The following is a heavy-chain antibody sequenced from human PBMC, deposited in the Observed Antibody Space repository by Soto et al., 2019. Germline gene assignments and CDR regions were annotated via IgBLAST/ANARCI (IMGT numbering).Heavy chain of an antibody. Sequence: EVQLVESGGGLVQPGGSLRLSCAASGFTFSSYSMHWVRQAPGKGLEYVSAISSNGGTTSYANSVKGRFTISRDNSKNMLYLQMGSLRAEDMAVYYCGGYSGDGIWSWGQGTLVTSPQ. CDR1: GFTFSSYS. CDR3: GGYSGDGIWS. J-gene: IGHJ5*02. D-gene: IGHD1-26*01. V-gene: IGHV3-64*01. CDR2: ISSNGGTT.